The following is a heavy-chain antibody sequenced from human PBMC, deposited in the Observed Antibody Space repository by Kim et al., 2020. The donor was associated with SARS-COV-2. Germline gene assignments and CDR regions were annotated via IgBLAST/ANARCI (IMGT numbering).Heavy chain of an antibody. Sequence: NPALKSRVTISVDTSKNQFSLKLSSVTAADTAVYYCARSGYSSSWYEVDYWGQGTLVTVSS. D-gene: IGHD6-13*01. J-gene: IGHJ4*02. V-gene: IGHV4-39*01. CDR3: ARSGYSSSWYEVDY.